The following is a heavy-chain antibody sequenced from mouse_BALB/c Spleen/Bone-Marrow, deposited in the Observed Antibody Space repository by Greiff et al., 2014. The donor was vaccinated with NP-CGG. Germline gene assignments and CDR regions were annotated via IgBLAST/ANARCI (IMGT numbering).Heavy chain of an antibody. CDR3: AREYYGNGYAMDY. CDR1: GFSLTSYG. D-gene: IGHD2-1*01. Sequence: VKLVESGPGLVAPSQSLSTTCTVSGFSLTSYGVHWVRQPPGKGLEWLGVIWAGGSTNYNSALMSRLSISKDNSKSQVFLKMNSLQTDDTAMYYCAREYYGNGYAMDYWGQGTSVTVSS. V-gene: IGHV2-9*02. J-gene: IGHJ4*01. CDR2: IWAGGST.